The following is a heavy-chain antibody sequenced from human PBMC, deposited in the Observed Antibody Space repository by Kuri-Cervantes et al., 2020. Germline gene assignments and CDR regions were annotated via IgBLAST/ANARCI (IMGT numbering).Heavy chain of an antibody. CDR1: GYTFTSYG. V-gene: IGHV1-2*02. CDR2: TNPNSGGT. J-gene: IGHJ5*02. Sequence: ASVKVSCKASGYTFTSYGISWVRQAPGQGLEWMGWTNPNSGGTNYAQKFQGRVTMTRDTSISTAYMELSRLRSDDTAVYYCARDNLDLEGRPFDPWGQGTLATVSS. CDR3: ARDNLDLEGRPFDP. D-gene: IGHD1-20*01.